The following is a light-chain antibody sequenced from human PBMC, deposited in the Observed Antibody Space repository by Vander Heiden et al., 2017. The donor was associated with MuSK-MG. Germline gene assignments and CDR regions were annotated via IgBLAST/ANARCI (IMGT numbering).Light chain of an antibody. V-gene: IGKV1-39*01. CDR3: QQSYSTPPKT. Sequence: QSPSSLSASVGDRVTITCRASQSISSYLNWYQQKPGKAPKLLIYAASSLQSGVPSRFSGSGSGTDFTLTISSLQPEDFATYYCQQSYSTPPKTFGQGTKLEIK. CDR2: AAS. J-gene: IGKJ2*01. CDR1: QSISSY.